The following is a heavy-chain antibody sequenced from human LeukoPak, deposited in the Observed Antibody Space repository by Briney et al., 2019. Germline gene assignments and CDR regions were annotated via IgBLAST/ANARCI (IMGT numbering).Heavy chain of an antibody. Sequence: PSETLCLTCAVYGGSFSGYYWSWIRQPPGKGLEWIGEINHSGSTNYNPSLKSRVAISVDTSKNQFSLKLSSVTAADTAVYYCARGPRPRMYRYYMDVWGKGTTVTVSS. J-gene: IGHJ6*03. V-gene: IGHV4-34*01. CDR2: INHSGST. CDR1: GGSFSGYY. D-gene: IGHD3-16*02. CDR3: ARGPRPRMYRYYMDV.